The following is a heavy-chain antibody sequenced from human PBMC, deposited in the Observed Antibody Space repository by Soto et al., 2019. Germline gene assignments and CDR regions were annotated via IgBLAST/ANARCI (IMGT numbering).Heavy chain of an antibody. D-gene: IGHD5-18*01. CDR2: ISADDGST. J-gene: IGHJ4*02. CDR1: GFSFSSYV. CDR3: AKAGYSFFFDY. V-gene: IGHV3-23*01. Sequence: EVQLLESGGGLVQSGGSLRLSCTASGFSFSSYVMSWVRQAPGKGLEWVSEISADDGSTYYADSVKGRFTISRDNSKNTVDLQMNSLRADDTAVYSCAKAGYSFFFDYWGQGTLVTVSS.